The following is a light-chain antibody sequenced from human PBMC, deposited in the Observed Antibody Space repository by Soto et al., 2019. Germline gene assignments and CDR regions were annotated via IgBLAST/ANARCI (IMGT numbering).Light chain of an antibody. CDR3: QQSYNSPFN. V-gene: IGKV1-5*01. J-gene: IGKJ3*01. CDR2: DAS. Sequence: DIQMTQSPSTLSAFVGDRVTITCRASQSISSWLAWYQQKPGKAPKFLIYDASSLESGVPSRFSGSGSGTEFTLTINSLQPDDFTTYYCQQSYNSPFNFGPGTKVDMK. CDR1: QSISSW.